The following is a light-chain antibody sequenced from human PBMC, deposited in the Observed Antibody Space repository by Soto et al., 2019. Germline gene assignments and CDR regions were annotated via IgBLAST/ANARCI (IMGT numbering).Light chain of an antibody. CDR3: QQSYSTPRT. Sequence: EIVMTQSPVSLSVSAGERATLSCRASQSVTNSYLAWYQQKPGQAPRLLIFGASTRAAGSPARFSGSGSGTDFTLTISSLQPEDFATYYCQQSYSTPRTFGQGTKVDIK. V-gene: IGKV3-15*01. CDR2: GAS. J-gene: IGKJ1*01. CDR1: QSVTNSY.